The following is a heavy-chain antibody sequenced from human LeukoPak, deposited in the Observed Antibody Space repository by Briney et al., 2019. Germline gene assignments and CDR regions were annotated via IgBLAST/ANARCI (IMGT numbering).Heavy chain of an antibody. CDR3: TRGKGDQGWY. J-gene: IGHJ4*02. V-gene: IGHV3-49*03. D-gene: IGHD2-15*01. CDR2: IRSKAYGGTT. Sequence: PGRSLRLSCTASGFTFGDYAMSWFRQASGKGLEWVGFIRSKAYGGTTEYAASVKGRFTISRDDSKSIAYLQMNSLKTEDTGVYYCTRGKGDQGWYWGQGTLVTVSS. CDR1: GFTFGDYA.